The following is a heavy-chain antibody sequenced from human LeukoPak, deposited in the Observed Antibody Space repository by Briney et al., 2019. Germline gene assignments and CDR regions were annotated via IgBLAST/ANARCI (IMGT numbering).Heavy chain of an antibody. Sequence: PSETLSLTCTVSGDSISSADYYWSWIRQPPGKGLEWIGYIYYSGNTYYNPSLKSRVTISVDTSKNQFSLKLNSVTAADTAVYYCARSVVRGVLHWGQGTLVTVSS. J-gene: IGHJ4*02. CDR3: ARSVVRGVLH. V-gene: IGHV4-30-4*08. D-gene: IGHD3-10*01. CDR1: GDSISSADYY. CDR2: IYYSGNT.